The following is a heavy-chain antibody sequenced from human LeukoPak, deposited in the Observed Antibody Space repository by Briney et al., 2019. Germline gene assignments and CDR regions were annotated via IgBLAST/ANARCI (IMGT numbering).Heavy chain of an antibody. J-gene: IGHJ4*02. D-gene: IGHD5-18*01. CDR3: AKDRMGYNYSPDY. V-gene: IGHV3-23*01. CDR2: VSGTGRGT. CDR1: GFTFSTYA. Sequence: PGGSLRLSCAASGFTFSTYALSWVRQAPGKGLEWVSGVSGTGRGTNYADSVKGRFTISRDNSKNTVYLRMNSLRAEDTAVYYCAKDRMGYNYSPDYWGQGTLVTVSS.